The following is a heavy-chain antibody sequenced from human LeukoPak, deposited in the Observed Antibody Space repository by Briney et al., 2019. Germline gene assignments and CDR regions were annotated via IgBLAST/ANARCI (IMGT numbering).Heavy chain of an antibody. D-gene: IGHD3-3*01. CDR3: AREGSDFWSGYSKGYFDY. J-gene: IGHJ4*02. V-gene: IGHV3-23*01. CDR1: GFTFRDYV. CDR2: ITSSSGSI. Sequence: GGSLRLSCAASGFTFRDYVMSWVRQAPGKGLVWVSAITSSSGSIYYADSVKGRFTISRDNSKDTLYLQMNSLRAEDTAVYYCAREGSDFWSGYSKGYFDYWGRGTLVTVSS.